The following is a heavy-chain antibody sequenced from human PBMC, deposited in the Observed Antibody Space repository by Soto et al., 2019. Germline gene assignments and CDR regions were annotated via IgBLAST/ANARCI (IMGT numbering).Heavy chain of an antibody. CDR3: ARVGGLDYGDYVWYFDL. CDR1: GYTFTSYD. Sequence: QVQLVQSGAEVKKPGASVKVSCKASGYTFTSYDINWVRQATGQGLEWMGWMNPNSGNTGYAQKFQGRVTMTRNTSISTAYMELSSLRSEDTAVYYCARVGGLDYGDYVWYFDLWGRGTLVTVSS. V-gene: IGHV1-8*01. D-gene: IGHD4-17*01. CDR2: MNPNSGNT. J-gene: IGHJ2*01.